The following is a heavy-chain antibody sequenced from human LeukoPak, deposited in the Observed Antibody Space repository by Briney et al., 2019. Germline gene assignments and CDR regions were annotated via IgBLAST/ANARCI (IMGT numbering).Heavy chain of an antibody. D-gene: IGHD5-12*01. CDR1: GYTFTGYY. CDR2: INPNSGGT. Sequence: ASVKVSCKASGYTFTGYYIHWVRQAPGQGLEWMGWINPNSGGTNYAQKFQGRVTMTRDTSISTAYMELSRLRSDDTAVYYCARDGYSGYDSIQLWFCLDYWGQGTLVTVSS. V-gene: IGHV1-2*02. CDR3: ARDGYSGYDSIQLWFCLDY. J-gene: IGHJ4*02.